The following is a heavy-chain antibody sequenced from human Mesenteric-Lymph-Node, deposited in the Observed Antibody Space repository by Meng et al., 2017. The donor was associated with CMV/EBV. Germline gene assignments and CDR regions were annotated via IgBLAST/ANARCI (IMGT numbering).Heavy chain of an antibody. Sequence: GESLKISCAASGFTFSSYAMSWVRQAPGKGLEWVSDVGGNGDGTYHADSVKGRFTISRDNSRNTLYLQMNSLRADDTAVYYCAKGVSVFGVVPDHWGQGTLVTVSS. V-gene: IGHV3-23*01. CDR1: GFTFSSYA. CDR3: AKGVSVFGVVPDH. CDR2: VGGNGDGT. D-gene: IGHD3-3*01. J-gene: IGHJ4*02.